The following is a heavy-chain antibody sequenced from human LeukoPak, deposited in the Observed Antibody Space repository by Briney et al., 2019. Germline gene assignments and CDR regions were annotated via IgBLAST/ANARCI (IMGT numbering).Heavy chain of an antibody. J-gene: IGHJ4*02. Sequence: GGSLRLSCAASGFTVSSNYMSWVRQAPGKGLEWVSVIYSGGSTYYADSVKGRFTNSRDNSKNTLYLQMNSPRAENTAVYYCARTYDSSGYYDYWGQGALVTVSS. V-gene: IGHV3-53*01. CDR1: GFTVSSNY. CDR3: ARTYDSSGYYDY. D-gene: IGHD3-22*01. CDR2: IYSGGST.